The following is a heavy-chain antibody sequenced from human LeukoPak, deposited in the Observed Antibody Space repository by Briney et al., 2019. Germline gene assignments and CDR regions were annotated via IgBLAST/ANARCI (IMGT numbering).Heavy chain of an antibody. CDR2: IIPIFGTA. CDR1: GGTFSSYA. V-gene: IGHV1-69*13. Sequence: SVKVSCKASGGTFSSYAISWVRQAPEQGLEWMGGIIPIFGTANYAQKFQGRVTITADESTSTAYMELSSLRSEDTAVYYCAREESGGGGPVGYWGQGTLVTVSS. J-gene: IGHJ4*02. CDR3: AREESGGGGPVGY. D-gene: IGHD3-16*01.